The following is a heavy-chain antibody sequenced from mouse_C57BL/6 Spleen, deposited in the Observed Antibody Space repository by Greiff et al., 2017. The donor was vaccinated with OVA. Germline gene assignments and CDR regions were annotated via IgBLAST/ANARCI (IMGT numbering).Heavy chain of an antibody. CDR3: ARSPYYAMDD. CDR1: GYTFTDYY. V-gene: IGHV1-26*01. CDR2: INPNNGGT. Sequence: EVQLQQSGPELVKPGASVKISCKASGYTFTDYYMNWVKQSHGKSLEWIGDINPNNGGTSYNQKFKGKATLTVDKSSSTAYMELRSLTSEDSAVYYCARSPYYAMDDWGQGTSVTVSS. J-gene: IGHJ4*01.